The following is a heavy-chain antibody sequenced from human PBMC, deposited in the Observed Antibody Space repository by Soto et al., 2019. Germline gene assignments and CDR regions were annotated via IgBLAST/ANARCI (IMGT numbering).Heavy chain of an antibody. Sequence: EVQLLESGGGLVQPGGSLRLSCAASGFTFSSYAMSWVRQAPGKGLEWVSAISGSGGSTYYADSVKDRFTISRDNSKNTLYLQMNSLRAEDTAVYYCAKEGYSSSWYFEYYFDYWGQGTLVTVSS. V-gene: IGHV3-23*01. J-gene: IGHJ4*02. CDR1: GFTFSSYA. D-gene: IGHD6-13*01. CDR2: ISGSGGST. CDR3: AKEGYSSSWYFEYYFDY.